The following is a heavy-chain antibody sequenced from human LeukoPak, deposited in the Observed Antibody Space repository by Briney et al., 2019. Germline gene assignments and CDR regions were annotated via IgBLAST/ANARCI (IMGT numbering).Heavy chain of an antibody. V-gene: IGHV3-30*02. CDR2: IGYDGTNK. CDR1: GFTFSSYG. D-gene: IGHD6-6*01. CDR3: AKDQKGPRNIAARPTYYFDY. J-gene: IGHJ4*02. Sequence: PGGSLRLSCAASGFTFSSYGMHWVRQAPGKGLEWVAVIGYDGTNKYYADSVKGRFTISRDNSKKTLYLQMNSLRAEDTAVYYCAKDQKGPRNIAARPTYYFDYWGQGTLVTVSS.